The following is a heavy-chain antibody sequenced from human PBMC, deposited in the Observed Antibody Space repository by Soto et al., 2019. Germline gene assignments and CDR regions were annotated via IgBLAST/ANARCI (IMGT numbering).Heavy chain of an antibody. V-gene: IGHV1-69*01. D-gene: IGHD3-10*01. CDR3: VRGGSGSRGDS. Sequence: QVQLVQSGAEMKKPGSSVKVSCKTSGGAFSNFAVSWVRQAPGQGLEGVGGITPILCTPSYEKKFKGRVTITADVSTTSAYMEITSLTSEDTALYYCVRGGSGSRGDSWGQGTLVTVSS. CDR2: ITPILCTP. CDR1: GGAFSNFA. J-gene: IGHJ4*02.